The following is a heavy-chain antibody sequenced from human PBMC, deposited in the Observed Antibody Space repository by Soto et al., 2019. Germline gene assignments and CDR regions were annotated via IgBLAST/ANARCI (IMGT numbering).Heavy chain of an antibody. CDR3: ARGATSYVSWNHSQLGFYYHAVDV. Sequence: QLQLQESGSGLVKPSQTLSLTCAVSGGSFSTGGYSWSWIRQPPGKGLEWVGYVYRSGTTYYNPSRGSRLSISGDRSKKQISLRLISVTAADTAVYYCARGATSYVSWNHSQLGFYYHAVDVGGQGATVTVS. CDR1: GGSFSTGGYS. V-gene: IGHV4-30-2*01. D-gene: IGHD3-10*02. CDR2: VYRSGTT. J-gene: IGHJ6*02.